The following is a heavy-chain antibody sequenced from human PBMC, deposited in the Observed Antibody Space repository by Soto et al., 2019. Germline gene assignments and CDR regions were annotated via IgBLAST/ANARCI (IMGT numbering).Heavy chain of an antibody. CDR1: GYTFTNFG. V-gene: IGHV1-18*01. Sequence: QVHLVQSGAEVKKPGASVKVSCTASGYTFTNFGISWVRQAPGQGLEWMGWISAYNGNTNYAQKFQGRVTMTTDTSTSTAYMHLRSLRSDATAVYYSAICGTPIDYWGQGTLVTVSS. CDR3: AICGTPIDY. J-gene: IGHJ4*02. D-gene: IGHD1-1*01. CDR2: ISAYNGNT.